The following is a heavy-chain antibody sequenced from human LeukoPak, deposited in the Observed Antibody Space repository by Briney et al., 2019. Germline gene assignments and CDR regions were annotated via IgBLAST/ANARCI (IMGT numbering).Heavy chain of an antibody. CDR1: TDSITSDSYS. D-gene: IGHD1-1*01. V-gene: IGHV4-39*01. J-gene: IGHJ6*02. CDR2: INYGGTT. CDR3: ARQPMTGYWNYYFYGMDV. Sequence: SETLSLTCTVSTDSITSDSYSWAWIRQSPGKGLEWIGSINYGGTTFYNPALKSRVTFSIATPKRQFSLSLRSVSAAATAVYYCARQPMTGYWNYYFYGMDVWGQGTTVIVSS.